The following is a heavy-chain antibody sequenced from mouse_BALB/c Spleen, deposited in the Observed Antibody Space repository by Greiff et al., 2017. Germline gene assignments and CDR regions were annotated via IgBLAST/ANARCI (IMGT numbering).Heavy chain of an antibody. CDR1: GFNIKDTY. J-gene: IGHJ4*01. D-gene: IGHD2-4*01. CDR2: IDPANGNT. CDR3: ARYYDYADYYAMDY. V-gene: IGHV14-3*02. Sequence: VQLKESGAELVKPGASVKLSCTASGFNIKDTYMHWVKQRPEQGLEWIGRIDPANGNTKYDPKFQGKATITADTSSNTAYLQLSSLTSEDTAVYYCARYYDYADYYAMDYWGQGTSVTVAS.